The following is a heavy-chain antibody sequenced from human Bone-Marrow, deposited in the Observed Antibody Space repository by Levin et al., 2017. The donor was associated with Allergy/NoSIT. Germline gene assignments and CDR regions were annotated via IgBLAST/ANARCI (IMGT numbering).Heavy chain of an antibody. D-gene: IGHD3-3*01. V-gene: IGHV4-38-2*01. Sequence: PSETLSLTCAVSGYSISRGNYWGWIRQPPGKGLEWIGSIYQSGSTYYNPSLKSRVTISVDTSKNQFSLKLNSVTAADTAVYYGARGWGPKTYYDFWSGYVNNWFDPWGQGTLVTVSS. CDR2: IYQSGST. CDR1: GYSISRGNY. J-gene: IGHJ5*02. CDR3: ARGWGPKTYYDFWSGYVNNWFDP.